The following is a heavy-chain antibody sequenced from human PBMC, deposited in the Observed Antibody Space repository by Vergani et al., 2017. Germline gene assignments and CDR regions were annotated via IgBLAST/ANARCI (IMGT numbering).Heavy chain of an antibody. Sequence: QVQLQESGPGLVKPSQTLSLTCSVSGGSISSGSYYWSWIRQPAGKGLEWIGRMHTTGTTNYNPSLKSRATISVETSKNQFSRNLSSVTAADTAVYYCAREATRSWDWGQGTLVTVSS. CDR1: GGSISSGSYY. D-gene: IGHD1-26*01. J-gene: IGHJ4*02. CDR3: AREATRSWD. V-gene: IGHV4-61*02. CDR2: MHTTGTT.